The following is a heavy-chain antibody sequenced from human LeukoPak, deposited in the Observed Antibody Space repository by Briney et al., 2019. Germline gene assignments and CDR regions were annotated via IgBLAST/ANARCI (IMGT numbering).Heavy chain of an antibody. Sequence: NPSETPSLTCTVSGGSISSSSYYWGWIRQPPGKGLEWIGSIYYSGSTYYNPSLKSRVTISVDTSKNQFSLKLSSVTAADTAVYYCARQGSSGWYGDWGQGTLVTVSS. CDR2: IYYSGST. J-gene: IGHJ4*02. CDR3: ARQGSSGWYGD. V-gene: IGHV4-39*01. CDR1: GGSISSSSYY. D-gene: IGHD6-19*01.